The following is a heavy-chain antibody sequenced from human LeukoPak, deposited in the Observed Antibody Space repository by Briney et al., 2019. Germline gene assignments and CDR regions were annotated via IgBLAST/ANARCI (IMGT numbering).Heavy chain of an antibody. V-gene: IGHV1-46*01. CDR1: GYTFTSYS. CDR3: ARSIDY. CDR2: INPSGGTT. J-gene: IGHJ4*02. Sequence: ASVKVSCKASGYTFTSYSIHWVRRAPGQGLEWMGVINPSGGTTRFARRFQGRVTMTRDTSTSTVYMELTSLRSEDTAVYYCARSIDYWGQGTLVTVSS.